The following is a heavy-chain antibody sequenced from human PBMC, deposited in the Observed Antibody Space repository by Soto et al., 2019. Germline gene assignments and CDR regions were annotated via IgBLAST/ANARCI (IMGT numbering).Heavy chain of an antibody. Sequence: ASVKVSCKASGYTFTSYAMHWVRQAPGQRLEWMGWINAGNGNTKYSQKFQGRVTITRDTSASTAYMELSSLRSEDTAVYYCARAYSSGPYYYYYCMDVWGKGTTVTVAS. J-gene: IGHJ6*04. D-gene: IGHD3-22*01. CDR3: ARAYSSGPYYYYYCMDV. CDR2: INAGNGNT. V-gene: IGHV1-3*01. CDR1: GYTFTSYA.